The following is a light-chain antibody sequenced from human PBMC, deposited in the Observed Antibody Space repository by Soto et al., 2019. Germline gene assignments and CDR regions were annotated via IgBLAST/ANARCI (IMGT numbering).Light chain of an antibody. CDR3: QQANSFPLT. Sequence: DITMTKSPSTLSASIGDRFTITCGASQSISSWLAWYQQKPGKAPKLLIYAASTLQSGVPSRFSGSGSGTDFTLTISSLQPEDFATYYCQQANSFPLTFGGGTKVDIK. V-gene: IGKV1-12*01. CDR1: QSISSW. CDR2: AAS. J-gene: IGKJ4*01.